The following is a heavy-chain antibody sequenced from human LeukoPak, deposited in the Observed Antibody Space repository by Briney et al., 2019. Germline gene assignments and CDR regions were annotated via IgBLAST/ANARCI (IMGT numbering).Heavy chain of an antibody. V-gene: IGHV4-4*07. CDR1: GGSISPYY. Sequence: PSETLSLTYTVSGGSISPYYWSWVRQPAGKGLEWIGRIYTSGNTNYNPSLESRVTMSVDTSKNQFSLKLSSVTAANTAVYYCARTTTSYSSSSHNNYWGQGTLVTVSS. D-gene: IGHD6-6*01. CDR2: IYTSGNT. J-gene: IGHJ4*02. CDR3: ARTTTSYSSSSHNNY.